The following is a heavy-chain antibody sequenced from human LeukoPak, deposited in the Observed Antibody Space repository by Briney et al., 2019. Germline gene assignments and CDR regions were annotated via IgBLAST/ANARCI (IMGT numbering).Heavy chain of an antibody. V-gene: IGHV4-39*07. J-gene: IGHJ3*02. Sequence: SETLSLTCTVSGGSISSSSYYWGWIRQPPGKGLEWIGSIYYSGSTYYNPSLKSRVTISVDTSKNQFSLKLSSVTAADTAVYYCARVGDTAMADAFDIWGQGTMVTASS. CDR3: ARVGDTAMADAFDI. CDR2: IYYSGST. CDR1: GGSISSSSYY. D-gene: IGHD5-18*01.